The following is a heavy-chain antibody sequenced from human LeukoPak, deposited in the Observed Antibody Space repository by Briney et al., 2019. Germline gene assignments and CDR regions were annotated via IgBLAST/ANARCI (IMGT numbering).Heavy chain of an antibody. CDR2: ISHTGGNT. CDR3: AKGGPWFDP. CDR1: GFTFRDYV. D-gene: IGHD3-10*01. J-gene: IGHJ5*02. Sequence: PGGSLRLSCAASGFTFRDYVMNWVRQAPGKGLEWVSGISHTGGNTYYADSVKGRFTISRDNSKNILFLQMNSLRVEDTALYYCAKGGPWFDPWGQGTLVTVSS. V-gene: IGHV3-23*01.